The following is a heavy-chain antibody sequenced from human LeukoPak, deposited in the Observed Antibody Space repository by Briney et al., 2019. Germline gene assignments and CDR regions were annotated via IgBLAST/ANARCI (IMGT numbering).Heavy chain of an antibody. J-gene: IGHJ4*02. D-gene: IGHD3-22*01. Sequence: SETLSLTCAVYGGSFSGYYWSWIRQPPGKGLEWIGEINHSGSTNYNPSLKSRVTMSVDTSKNQFSLKLSSVTAADTAVYYCASHSSGYYGSDYWGQGTLVTVSS. CDR1: GGSFSGYY. V-gene: IGHV4-34*01. CDR3: ASHSSGYYGSDY. CDR2: INHSGST.